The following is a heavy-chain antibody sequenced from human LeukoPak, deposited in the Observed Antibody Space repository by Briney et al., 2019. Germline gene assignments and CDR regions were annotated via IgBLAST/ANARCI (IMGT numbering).Heavy chain of an antibody. CDR1: GGTFTSYA. CDR3: ARSIGYCSSTICYLGFDH. Sequence: SVKLSCTASGGTFTSYAISWVRQAPGQGLEWMGGIIPIFGTANSAQKFQGRVTITTDESTSTAYMKLSSLRSEDTAVYYCARSIGYCSSTICYLGFDHWGQGTLVTVSS. V-gene: IGHV1-69*05. CDR2: IIPIFGTA. J-gene: IGHJ5*02. D-gene: IGHD2-2*01.